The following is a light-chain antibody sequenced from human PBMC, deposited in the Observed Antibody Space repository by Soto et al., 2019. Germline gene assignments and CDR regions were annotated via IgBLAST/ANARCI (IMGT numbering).Light chain of an antibody. CDR3: QSYDSSLSGWV. Sequence: QLVLTQPPSVSGAPGQRVTISCTGSSSNIGAGYDLHWYQQLPGPAPKLLIYGNTNRPSGVPDRFSGSKSGTSASLAITGLQAEDEADYYCQSYDSSLSGWVFGGGTKLTVL. CDR2: GNT. J-gene: IGLJ3*02. CDR1: SSNIGAGYD. V-gene: IGLV1-40*01.